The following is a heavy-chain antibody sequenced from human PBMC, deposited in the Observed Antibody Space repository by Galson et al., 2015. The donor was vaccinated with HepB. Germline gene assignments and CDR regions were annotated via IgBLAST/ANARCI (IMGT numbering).Heavy chain of an antibody. CDR2: INHSGST. J-gene: IGHJ4*02. CDR1: GGSFSGYQ. Sequence: ETLSLTCAVYGGSFSGYQWSWIRQPPGKGLEWIGEINHSGSTNYNPSLKSRVTISVDTSKNQFSLKLSSVTAEDTAVYYCARGSMVRGVFYFDYWGQGTLVTVSS. D-gene: IGHD3-10*01. V-gene: IGHV4-34*01. CDR3: ARGSMVRGVFYFDY.